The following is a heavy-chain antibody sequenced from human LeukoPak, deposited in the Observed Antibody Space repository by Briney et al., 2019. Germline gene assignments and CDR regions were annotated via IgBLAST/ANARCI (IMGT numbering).Heavy chain of an antibody. CDR2: ISYDGSNK. CDR3: ARGVTGGY. CDR1: GFTFSTFG. V-gene: IGHV3-30*03. J-gene: IGHJ4*02. Sequence: PGRSLRLSCAASGFTFSTFGMHWVRQAPGKGLEWVAVISYDGSNKYYGDSVKGRFTISRDNAKNSLYLQMNSLRAEDTAVYYCARGVTGGYWGQGTLVTVSS. D-gene: IGHD5-18*01.